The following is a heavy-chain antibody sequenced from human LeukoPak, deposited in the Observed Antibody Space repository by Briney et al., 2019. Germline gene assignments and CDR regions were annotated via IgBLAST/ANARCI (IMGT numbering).Heavy chain of an antibody. CDR3: ARHSAMTSVVLDV. Sequence: SGTLSLTCIVSGGSIISTTYYWGWIRQSPGKGLEWIGSVYYSGTTYYNQSLKGRVIISVDTSKNQVSLKVSSVTAADTAVYFCARHSAMTSVVLDVWGKGTTVTVSS. CDR1: GGSIISTTYY. V-gene: IGHV4-39*01. D-gene: IGHD4-23*01. J-gene: IGHJ6*04. CDR2: VYYSGTT.